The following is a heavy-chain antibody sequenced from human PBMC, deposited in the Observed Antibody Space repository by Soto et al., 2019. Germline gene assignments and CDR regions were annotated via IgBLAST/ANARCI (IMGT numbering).Heavy chain of an antibody. Sequence: PGGSLRLSCAASGFTFSSFSMNWVRQAPGKGLEWVSYISSSSSTIYHADSVKGRFTISRDNAKNSLYLQMNSLRAEDTAVYYCARGGKGYFDRFDYWGRGTLVTVSS. CDR3: ARGGKGYFDRFDY. J-gene: IGHJ4*02. D-gene: IGHD3-9*01. CDR1: GFTFSSFS. CDR2: ISSSSSTI. V-gene: IGHV3-48*01.